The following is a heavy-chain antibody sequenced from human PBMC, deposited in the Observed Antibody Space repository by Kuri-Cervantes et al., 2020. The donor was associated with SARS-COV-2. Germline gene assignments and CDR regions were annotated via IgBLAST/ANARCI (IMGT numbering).Heavy chain of an antibody. V-gene: IGHV4-34*01. CDR1: GGSFSGYY. CDR2: INHSGST. CDR3: ARVNVATILARFVYFDY. Sequence: SQTLSLTCAVYGGSFSGYYWSWIRQPPGKGLEWIGEINHSGSTNYNPSLESRVTISVDTSKNQFSLKLSSVTAADTAVYYCARVNVATILARFVYFDYWGQGTLVTVSS. D-gene: IGHD5-24*01. J-gene: IGHJ4*02.